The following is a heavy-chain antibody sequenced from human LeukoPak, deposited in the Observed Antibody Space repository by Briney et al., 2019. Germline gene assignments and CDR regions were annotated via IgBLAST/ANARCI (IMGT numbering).Heavy chain of an antibody. CDR2: ISYDGSNK. CDR3: AKGEMATGYFDY. V-gene: IGHV3-30*18. Sequence: GGSLRLSCAASGLTFSIYGMHWVRQAPGKGLEWVAVISYDGSNKYFADSVEGRFTISRDNSKSTVNLQMNSLRAEDTAVYYCAKGEMATGYFDYWGQGILVTVSS. J-gene: IGHJ4*02. CDR1: GLTFSIYG. D-gene: IGHD5-24*01.